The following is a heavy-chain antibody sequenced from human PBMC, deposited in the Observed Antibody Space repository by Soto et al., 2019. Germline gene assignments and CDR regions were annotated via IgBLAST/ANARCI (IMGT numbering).Heavy chain of an antibody. D-gene: IGHD5-12*01. J-gene: IGHJ6*02. CDR3: ARGHGGYSGYDPFYYYYGMDV. CDR1: GGSFSGYY. V-gene: IGHV4-34*01. Sequence: QVQLQQWGAGLLKPSETLSLTCAVYGGSFSGYYWSWIRQPPGKGLEWIGEINHSGSTNYNPSLKSRVTISVDTSKNQFSLKLSSVTAADTAVYYCARGHGGYSGYDPFYYYYGMDVWGQGTTVTVSS. CDR2: INHSGST.